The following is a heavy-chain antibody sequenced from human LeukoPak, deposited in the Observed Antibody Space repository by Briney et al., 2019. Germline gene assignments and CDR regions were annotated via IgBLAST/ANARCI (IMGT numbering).Heavy chain of an antibody. J-gene: IGHJ4*02. CDR2: TKYRSKWYN. CDR1: GDSVSSDSAA. Sequence: SQTLSLTCAISGDSVSSDSAAWNWIRQSPSRGLEWLGRTKYRSKWYNDYAVSVKSRITINPDTSKNQFSLQLNSVTPEDTAVYYCARNIASSGRFDSWGQGTLVTVSS. D-gene: IGHD2/OR15-2a*01. CDR3: ARNIASSGRFDS. V-gene: IGHV6-1*01.